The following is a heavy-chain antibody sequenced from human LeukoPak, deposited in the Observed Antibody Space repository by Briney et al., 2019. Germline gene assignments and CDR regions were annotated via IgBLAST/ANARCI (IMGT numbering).Heavy chain of an antibody. CDR3: ARAGVVAARFDY. Sequence: AASVKVSCTASGGTFSSYTISWVRQAPGQGLEWMGRIIPILGIANYAQKFQGRVTITADKSTGTAYMELSSLRSEDTAVYYCARAGVVAARFDYWGQGTLVTVSS. CDR1: GGTFSSYT. J-gene: IGHJ4*02. V-gene: IGHV1-69*02. CDR2: IIPILGIA. D-gene: IGHD2-15*01.